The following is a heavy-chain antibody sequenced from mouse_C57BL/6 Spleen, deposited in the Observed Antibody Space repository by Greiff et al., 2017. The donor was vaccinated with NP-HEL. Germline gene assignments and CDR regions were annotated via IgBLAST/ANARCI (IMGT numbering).Heavy chain of an antibody. V-gene: IGHV1-22*01. CDR1: GYTFTDYN. CDR2: INPNNGGT. CDR3: ARRYYGSSSHFDY. D-gene: IGHD1-1*01. Sequence: VQLQQSGPELVKPGASVKMSCKASGYTFTDYNMHWVKQSHGKSLEWIGYINPNNGGTSYNQKFKGKATLTVNKSSSTAYMELRSLTSEDSAVYYCARRYYGSSSHFDYWGQGTTLTVSS. J-gene: IGHJ2*01.